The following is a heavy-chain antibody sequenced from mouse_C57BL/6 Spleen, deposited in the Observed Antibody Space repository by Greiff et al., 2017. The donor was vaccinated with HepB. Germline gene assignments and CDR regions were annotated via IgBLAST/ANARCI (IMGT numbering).Heavy chain of an antibody. CDR2: ISNGGGST. Sequence: EVQLQESGGGLVQPGGSLKLSCAASGFTFSDYYMYWVRQTPEKRLEWVAYISNGGGSTYYPDNVKGRFTISRDNAKNTLYLENSRLKSEDTAMYSCSRHAGSTQYYYAMDYWGQGTSVTVSS. D-gene: IGHD1-1*01. CDR1: GFTFSDYY. V-gene: IGHV5-12*01. CDR3: SRHAGSTQYYYAMDY. J-gene: IGHJ4*01.